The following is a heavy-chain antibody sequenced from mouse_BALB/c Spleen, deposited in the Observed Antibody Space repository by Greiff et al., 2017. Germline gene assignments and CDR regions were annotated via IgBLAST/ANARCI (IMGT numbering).Heavy chain of an antibody. V-gene: IGHV5-12-1*01. J-gene: IGHJ3*01. CDR1: GFAFSSYD. CDR3: ARHEAY. CDR2: ISSGGGST. Sequence: EVQRVESGGGLVKPGGSLKLSCAASGFAFSSYDMSWVRQTPEKRLEWVAYISSGGGSTYYPDTVKGRFTISRDNAKNTLYLQMSSLKSEDTAMYYCARHEAYWGQGTLVTVSA.